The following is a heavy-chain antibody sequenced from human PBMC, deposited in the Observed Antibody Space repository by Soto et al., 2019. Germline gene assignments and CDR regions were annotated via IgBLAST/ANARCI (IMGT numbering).Heavy chain of an antibody. D-gene: IGHD4-17*01. Sequence: GESLKISCKGSGYNFATYWIAWVRQMPGKGLEYMGIIYPGDSDTRYSPSFQGQVTFSADKSINTAYLQWSSLKASDTAMYYCARHGFYGAYASNYFDPWGQGTLVTVSS. V-gene: IGHV5-51*01. CDR2: IYPGDSDT. CDR1: GYNFATYW. CDR3: ARHGFYGAYASNYFDP. J-gene: IGHJ5*02.